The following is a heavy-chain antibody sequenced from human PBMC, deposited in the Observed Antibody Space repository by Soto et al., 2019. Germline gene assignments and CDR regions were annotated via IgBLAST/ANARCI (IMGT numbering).Heavy chain of an antibody. Sequence: EVQLLESGGGLVQPGGSLRLSCAASEFTFSTYAMSWVRQAPGKGLEWVSSISASGGNTYYADSVKGRFTISRDNSKNTLYLQMNSLRTEDTARYYCAKIQTAAGLDYWGQGTLVTVSS. CDR3: AKIQTAAGLDY. CDR1: EFTFSTYA. V-gene: IGHV3-23*01. D-gene: IGHD6-13*01. CDR2: ISASGGNT. J-gene: IGHJ4*02.